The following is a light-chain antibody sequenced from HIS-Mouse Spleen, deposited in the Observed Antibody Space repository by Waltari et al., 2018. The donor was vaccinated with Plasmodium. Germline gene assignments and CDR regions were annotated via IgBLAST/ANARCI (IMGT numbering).Light chain of an antibody. CDR3: QQLNSYPLT. CDR2: AAS. V-gene: IGKV1-9*01. J-gene: IGKJ4*01. Sequence: DLQLTQSPSFLSASVVDRVTITCRASQGISSYLAWYQQKPGKAPKLLIYAASTLQSGVPSRFSGSGSGTEFTLTISSLQPEDFATYYCQQLNSYPLTFGGGTKVEIK. CDR1: QGISSY.